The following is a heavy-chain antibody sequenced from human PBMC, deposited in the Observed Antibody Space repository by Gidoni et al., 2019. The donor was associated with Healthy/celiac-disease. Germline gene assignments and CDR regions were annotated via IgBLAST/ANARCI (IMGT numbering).Heavy chain of an antibody. V-gene: IGHV1-69*06. Sequence: QVQLVQSGAEVKKPGSSVTVSCKASGGTFSSYAISWVRQAPGQGLEWMGGIIPIFGTANYAQKFQGRVTITADKSTSTAYRELSSLRSEDTAVYYCARDPPTYSGYDPFFDYWGQGTLVTVSS. D-gene: IGHD5-12*01. CDR1: GGTFSSYA. J-gene: IGHJ4*02. CDR2: IIPIFGTA. CDR3: ARDPPTYSGYDPFFDY.